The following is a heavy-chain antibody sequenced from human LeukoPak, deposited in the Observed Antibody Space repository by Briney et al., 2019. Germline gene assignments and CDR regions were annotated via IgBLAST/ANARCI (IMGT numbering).Heavy chain of an antibody. J-gene: IGHJ4*02. Sequence: GGSLRLSCAASGFIFSSYGMHWVRQAPGKGLEWVAFIRYDGSYKNYADSVKGRFTISRDNSKNTLYLQMNSLRAEDTAVYYCAKDLGYSGSYLDYWGQGTLVTVSS. CDR3: AKDLGYSGSYLDY. D-gene: IGHD1-26*01. V-gene: IGHV3-30*02. CDR2: IRYDGSYK. CDR1: GFIFSSYG.